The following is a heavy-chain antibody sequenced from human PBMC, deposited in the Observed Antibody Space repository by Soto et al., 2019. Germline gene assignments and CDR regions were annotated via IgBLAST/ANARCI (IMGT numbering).Heavy chain of an antibody. Sequence: ASVKVSCKASGYIFTGYYMHWVRQAPGQGLEWMGWINPNSGDTKYAQKFQGRVIMTRDTSISTASVELSSLTSDDTAVYYCARASEGSSWSISPFDNSGLGPLLTVSS. D-gene: IGHD6-13*01. CDR2: INPNSGDT. V-gene: IGHV1-2*02. CDR1: GYIFTGYY. J-gene: IGHJ4*02. CDR3: ARASEGSSWSISPFDN.